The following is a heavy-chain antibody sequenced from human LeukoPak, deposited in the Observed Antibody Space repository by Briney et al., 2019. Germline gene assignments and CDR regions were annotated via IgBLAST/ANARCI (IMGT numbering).Heavy chain of an antibody. D-gene: IGHD3-16*01. Sequence: PSGTLSLTCAVSGGSISSSNWWSWVRQPPGKGLEWIGEIYHSGSTNYNPSLKSRVTISVDKSKNQFSLKLSSVTAADTAVYYCASTRKGAMHWYFDLWGRGTLVTVSS. CDR3: ASTRKGAMHWYFDL. V-gene: IGHV4-4*02. J-gene: IGHJ2*01. CDR2: IYHSGST. CDR1: GGSISSSNW.